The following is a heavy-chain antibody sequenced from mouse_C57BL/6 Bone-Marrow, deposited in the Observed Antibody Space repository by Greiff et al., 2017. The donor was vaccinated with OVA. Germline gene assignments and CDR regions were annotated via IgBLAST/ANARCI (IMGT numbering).Heavy chain of an antibody. J-gene: IGHJ4*01. CDR3: ARRYYYGSSYYAMDY. Sequence: EVKLEESGAELVKPGASVKLSCTASGFNIKDYYMHWVKQRTEQGLEWIGRIDPEDGETKYAPKFQGKATITADTSSNTAYLQLSSLTSEDSAVYYCARRYYYGSSYYAMDYWGQGTSVTVSS. CDR1: GFNIKDYY. CDR2: IDPEDGET. D-gene: IGHD1-1*01. V-gene: IGHV14-2*01.